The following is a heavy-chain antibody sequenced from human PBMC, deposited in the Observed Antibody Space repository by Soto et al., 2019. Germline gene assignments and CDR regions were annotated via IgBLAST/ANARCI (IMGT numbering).Heavy chain of an antibody. D-gene: IGHD2-21*02. Sequence: GGSLRLSCEASGFTFSHHAMHWVRQAPGRGLEWVAVVSFDGSNRYYRDSVKGRFTISKDNGKNTLYLQMNDLRHEDTAVYYCARLPGPLVSALYIYPVDARETPSDVDVWGQGTSVTVSS. J-gene: IGHJ6*02. CDR2: VSFDGSNR. CDR1: GFTFSHHA. V-gene: IGHV3-30*03. CDR3: ARLPGPLVSALYIYPVDARETPSDVDV.